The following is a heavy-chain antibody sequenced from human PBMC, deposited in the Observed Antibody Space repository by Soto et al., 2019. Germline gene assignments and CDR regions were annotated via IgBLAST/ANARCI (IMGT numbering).Heavy chain of an antibody. CDR1: GFTFSSYA. CDR2: ISGSAGST. V-gene: IGHV3-23*01. D-gene: IGHD2-15*01. Sequence: GRSLRLSCAASGFTFSSYAMNWVRRVPGKGLEWVSTISGSAGSTYYADSVKGRFTISRDNSKNTLYLQMDSLSVEDTAMYYCAKVPSAVASTPWFDPWGQGTLVTVSS. CDR3: AKVPSAVASTPWFDP. J-gene: IGHJ5*02.